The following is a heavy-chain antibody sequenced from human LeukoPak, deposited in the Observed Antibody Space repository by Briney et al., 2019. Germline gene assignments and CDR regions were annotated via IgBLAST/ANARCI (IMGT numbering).Heavy chain of an antibody. CDR3: ARARRDCSSTSCYTSFWFDP. Sequence: GGSLRLSCAASGFTFSSYWMSWVRQATGKGLEWVANIKQDGSEKYYVDSVKGRFTTSRDNAKNSLYLQMNSLRAEHTAVYYCARARRDCSSTSCYTSFWFDPWGQGTLVTVSS. D-gene: IGHD2-2*02. J-gene: IGHJ5*02. V-gene: IGHV3-7*01. CDR1: GFTFSSYW. CDR2: IKQDGSEK.